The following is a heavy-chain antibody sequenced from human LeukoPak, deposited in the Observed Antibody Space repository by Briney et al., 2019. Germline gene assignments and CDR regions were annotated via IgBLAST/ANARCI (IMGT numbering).Heavy chain of an antibody. CDR1: GGSISSYY. V-gene: IGHV4-59*12. D-gene: IGHD5-18*01. CDR3: ARERSSYGLNWFDP. J-gene: IGHJ5*02. Sequence: IPSETLSLTCTVSGGSISSYYWSWIRQPPGKGLEWIGYIYYSGSTNYNPSLKSRVTISVDTSKNQFSLKLSSVTAADTAVYYCARERSSYGLNWFDPWGQGTLVTVSS. CDR2: IYYSGST.